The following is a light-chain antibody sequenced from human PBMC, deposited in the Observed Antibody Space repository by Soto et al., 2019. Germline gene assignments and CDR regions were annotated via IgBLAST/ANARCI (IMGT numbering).Light chain of an antibody. Sequence: QSVLTQPPSASGTPGQRVTISCSGTASNIGTNYVSWYQHLPATATNLLIYRNDQRPSAVPDRFSGSKSGTSASLAISGLRSEDEADYYCASWDDRLYVFGGGTKVTVL. V-gene: IGLV1-47*01. CDR2: RND. CDR1: ASNIGTNY. CDR3: ASWDDRLYV. J-gene: IGLJ2*01.